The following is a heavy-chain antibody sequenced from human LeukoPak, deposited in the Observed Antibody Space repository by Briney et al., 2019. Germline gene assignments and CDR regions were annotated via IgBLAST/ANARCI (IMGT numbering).Heavy chain of an antibody. D-gene: IGHD3-3*01. Sequence: PSETLSLTCTVSGGSISGYYWNWIRQPPGKGLEWIGFIYYSGSANYNPSLKSRVTISVDTSKNQFSLELNSVTAADTAVYYCARDLSQVGVVTLGASDIWGQGTMVTVSS. V-gene: IGHV4-59*01. CDR1: GGSISGYY. CDR2: IYYSGSA. J-gene: IGHJ3*02. CDR3: ARDLSQVGVVTLGASDI.